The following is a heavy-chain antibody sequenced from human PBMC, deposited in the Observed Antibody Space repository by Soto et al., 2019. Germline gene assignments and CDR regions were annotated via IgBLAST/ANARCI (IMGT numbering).Heavy chain of an antibody. Sequence: SETLSLTCAVSGGSISSYYWSWIRQPPGKGLEWIGYIYYSGSTNYNPSLKSRVTISVDTSKNQFSLKVSSVTAADTAVYYCARQMTTLNTFDYWGQGTLVPVSS. CDR1: GGSISSYY. J-gene: IGHJ4*02. CDR3: ARQMTTLNTFDY. CDR2: IYYSGST. V-gene: IGHV4-59*01. D-gene: IGHD4-17*01.